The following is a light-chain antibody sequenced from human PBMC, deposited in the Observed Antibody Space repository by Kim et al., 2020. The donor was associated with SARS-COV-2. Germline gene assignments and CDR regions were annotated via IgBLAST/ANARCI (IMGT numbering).Light chain of an antibody. CDR3: QQYGSSTWT. CDR1: QIVSSSY. V-gene: IGKV3-20*01. Sequence: YPGERATLSCRASQIVSSSYLAWYQKKPGQAPRLLIYGASSRATGIPDRFSGSGAGTDFTLTISRLEPEDFAVYYCQQYGSSTWTFGQGTKVDIK. CDR2: GAS. J-gene: IGKJ1*01.